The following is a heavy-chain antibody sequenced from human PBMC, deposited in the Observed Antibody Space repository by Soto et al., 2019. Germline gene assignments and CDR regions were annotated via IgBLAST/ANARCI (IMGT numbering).Heavy chain of an antibody. Sequence: GGSLRLSCAASGFTFSSYSMNWVRQAPGKGLEWVSSISSSSSYIYYADSVKGRFTISRDNAKNSLYLQMNSLRAEDTAVYYCARDLEYQLLYGGAYYYGMDVWGQGTTVTVSS. J-gene: IGHJ6*02. CDR2: ISSSSSYI. D-gene: IGHD2-2*02. CDR3: ARDLEYQLLYGGAYYYGMDV. V-gene: IGHV3-21*01. CDR1: GFTFSSYS.